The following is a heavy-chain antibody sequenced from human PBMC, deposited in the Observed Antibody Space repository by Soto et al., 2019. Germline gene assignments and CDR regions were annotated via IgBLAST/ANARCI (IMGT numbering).Heavy chain of an antibody. V-gene: IGHV4-61*01. D-gene: IGHD1-26*01. Sequence: SETLSLTCAVSGGSISSSNWRSWVRQPPGKGLEWIGYIYYTGSTNYNPSLKSRVTISLDTSRDQFSLALGSVTAADTAVYYCARPYMQWEPWAFRFWGQGILVTVSS. CDR1: GGSISSSNW. J-gene: IGHJ4*02. CDR3: ARPYMQWEPWAFRF. CDR2: IYYTGST.